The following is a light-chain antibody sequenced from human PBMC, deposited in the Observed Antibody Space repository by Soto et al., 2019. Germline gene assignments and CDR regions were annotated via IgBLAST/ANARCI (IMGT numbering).Light chain of an antibody. CDR3: QRYGGPSWT. Sequence: EIVFTQSPGTLSLSPGERATLSCRASQSITSNYLAWYQQKPGQAPRLLIFGASSRATGIPDKFSGSGSGTDFTLTISRLEPDDFAVYYCQRYGGPSWTFGQGTKVDIK. CDR1: QSITSNY. CDR2: GAS. V-gene: IGKV3-20*01. J-gene: IGKJ1*01.